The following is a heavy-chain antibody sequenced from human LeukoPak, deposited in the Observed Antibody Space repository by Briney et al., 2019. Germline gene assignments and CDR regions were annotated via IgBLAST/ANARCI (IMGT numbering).Heavy chain of an antibody. CDR3: ARDRGNYDYVWGSYRYHNWFDP. CDR2: INPNSGGT. V-gene: IGHV1-2*02. D-gene: IGHD3-16*02. J-gene: IGHJ5*02. Sequence: ASVKVSCKASGYTFTGYYMHWVRQAPGQGLEWMGWINPNSGGTNYAQKFQGRVTMTRDTSISTAYMELSRLRSDDTAVYYCARDRGNYDYVWGSYRYHNWFDPWGQGTLVTVSS. CDR1: GYTFTGYY.